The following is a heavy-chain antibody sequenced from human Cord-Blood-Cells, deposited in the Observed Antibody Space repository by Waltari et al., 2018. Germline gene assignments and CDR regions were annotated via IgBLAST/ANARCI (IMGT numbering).Heavy chain of an antibody. CDR3: VVYCTNGVCPTDAFDI. CDR2: FDPEDGET. CDR1: GYTLTELS. D-gene: IGHD2-8*01. V-gene: IGHV1-24*01. Sequence: QVQLVQSGAEVKKPGASVKVSCKVSGYTLTELSMHWVRQAPGKGLEWMGGFDPEDGETIYAQKFQGRVTRTEDTSTDTAYMELSSLRSEDTAVYYRVVYCTNGVCPTDAFDIWGQGTMVTVSS. J-gene: IGHJ3*02.